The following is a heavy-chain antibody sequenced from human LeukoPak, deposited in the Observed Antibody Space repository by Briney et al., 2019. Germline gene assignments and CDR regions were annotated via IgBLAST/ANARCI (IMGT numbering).Heavy chain of an antibody. D-gene: IGHD3-10*01. V-gene: IGHV3-33*01. CDR2: IWNDGSNK. CDR1: GFTFSIYG. Sequence: GGSLRLSCAASGFTFSIYGMHWVRQAPGKGLEWVAVIWNDGSNKYYADSVKGRFTISRDNSKNTLYLQMNSLRAEDTAVYSCARASGPFDYWGQGTLVSVSS. J-gene: IGHJ4*02. CDR3: ARASGPFDY.